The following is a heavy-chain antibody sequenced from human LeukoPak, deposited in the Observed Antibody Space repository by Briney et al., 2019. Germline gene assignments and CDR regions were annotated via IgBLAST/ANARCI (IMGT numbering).Heavy chain of an antibody. CDR2: ISGIGRA. D-gene: IGHD4-11*01. Sequence: GGSLRLSCAASGFTFGSYAMSWFRQAPGKGLEWVSGISGIGRAYYAGSVKGRFIISRDNSKNMLYVQVNNLGAEDTAIYYCARERDSAFDSWGQGTLVTVFS. V-gene: IGHV3-23*01. CDR3: ARERDSAFDS. J-gene: IGHJ4*02. CDR1: GFTFGSYA.